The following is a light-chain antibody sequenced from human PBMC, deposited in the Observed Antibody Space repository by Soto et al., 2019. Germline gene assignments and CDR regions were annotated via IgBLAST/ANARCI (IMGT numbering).Light chain of an antibody. Sequence: DIQLTQSPSFLSASVGDRVTITCRASQGISSSLGWYQQRPGKAPDLLIYAASSLESGVPSRFSGSGSGTEFTLTINGLQPEDFATYYCQRLNGPPLTFGGGTKVEIK. V-gene: IGKV1-9*01. CDR1: QGISSS. J-gene: IGKJ4*02. CDR2: AAS. CDR3: QRLNGPPLT.